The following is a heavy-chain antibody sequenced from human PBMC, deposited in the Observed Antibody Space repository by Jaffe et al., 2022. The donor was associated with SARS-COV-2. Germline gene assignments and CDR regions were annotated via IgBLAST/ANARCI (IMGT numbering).Heavy chain of an antibody. D-gene: IGHD6-19*01. CDR3: ARVTSGWYGWLDP. CDR1: GFSFSNYV. V-gene: IGHV3-23*01. Sequence: EVQLLESGGGLVQPGGSLRLSCAASGFSFSNYVMTWVRQAPGKGLEWVSAISGSGGTIYYADSVKGRFTISRDNSKNTLYLQMNSLRDEDTAVYYCARVTSGWYGWLDPWGQGTLVNVSS. CDR2: ISGSGGTI. J-gene: IGHJ5*02.